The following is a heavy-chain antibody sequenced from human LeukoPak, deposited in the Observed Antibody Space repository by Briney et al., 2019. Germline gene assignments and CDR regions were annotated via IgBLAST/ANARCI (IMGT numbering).Heavy chain of an antibody. CDR2: FDPEDGET. CDR1: GYTLTELS. CDR3: AKADYYDSSGYEAGEEERYYFDY. V-gene: IGHV1-24*01. Sequence: ASVKVSCKVSGYTLTELSMHWVRQAPGKGLEWMGGFDPEDGETIYAQKFQGRVTMTEDTSTDTAYMELSSLRSEDTAVYYCAKADYYDSSGYEAGEEERYYFDYWGQGTLVAVSS. D-gene: IGHD3-22*01. J-gene: IGHJ4*02.